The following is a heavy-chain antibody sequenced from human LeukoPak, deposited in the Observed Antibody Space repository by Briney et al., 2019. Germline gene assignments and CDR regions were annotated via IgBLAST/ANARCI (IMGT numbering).Heavy chain of an antibody. Sequence: GGSLRLSCAASGFTFSSYGMHWVRQAPGKGLEWVAVIWYDGSNKYYADSVKGRFTISRDNSKNTLYLQMNSLRAEDTAVYYCARVHNWNERGIGYRGQGTLVTVSS. CDR1: GFTFSSYG. V-gene: IGHV3-33*01. D-gene: IGHD1-1*01. CDR3: ARVHNWNERGIGY. J-gene: IGHJ4*02. CDR2: IWYDGSNK.